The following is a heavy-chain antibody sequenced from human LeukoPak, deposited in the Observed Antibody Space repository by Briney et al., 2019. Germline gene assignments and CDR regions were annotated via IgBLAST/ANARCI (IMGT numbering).Heavy chain of an antibody. D-gene: IGHD5-24*01. CDR3: ARGGHIAEMATLILD. J-gene: IGHJ4*02. Sequence: VASVKVSCKASGYTFTGYYMHWVRQAHGQGLEWMGRINPNSGGTNYAQKFQGRVTMTRDTSISTAYMELSRLRSDDTAVYYCARGGHIAEMATLILDWGQGTLVTVSS. CDR2: INPNSGGT. CDR1: GYTFTGYY. V-gene: IGHV1-2*06.